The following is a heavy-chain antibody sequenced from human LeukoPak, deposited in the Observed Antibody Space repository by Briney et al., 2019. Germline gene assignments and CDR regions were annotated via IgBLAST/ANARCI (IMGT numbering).Heavy chain of an antibody. CDR2: ISSRSNTE. CDR3: AKDLYSSSWYVPYYYYGMDV. D-gene: IGHD6-13*01. Sequence: GGSLRLSCAASGFTFSDYGMNWVRQAPGKGLEWVSYISSRSNTEDYADSVKGRFTISRDNSKNTLYLQMNSLRAEDTAVYYCAKDLYSSSWYVPYYYYGMDVWGQGTTVTVSS. J-gene: IGHJ6*02. V-gene: IGHV3-48*01. CDR1: GFTFSDYG.